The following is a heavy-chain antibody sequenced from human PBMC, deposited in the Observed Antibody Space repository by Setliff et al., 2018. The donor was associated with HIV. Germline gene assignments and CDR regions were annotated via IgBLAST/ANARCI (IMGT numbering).Heavy chain of an antibody. CDR3: ATDSSGTLSH. J-gene: IGHJ4*02. CDR2: ISGSGGST. D-gene: IGHD3-22*01. V-gene: IGHV3-23*01. Sequence: PGGSLRLSCAASGFTFSSYGMHWVRQAPGKGLEWVSAISGSGGSTYYADSVKGRFTISRDNSKNTLYLQMNSLRAEDTAVYYCATDSSGTLSHWGPGTLVTVSS. CDR1: GFTFSSYG.